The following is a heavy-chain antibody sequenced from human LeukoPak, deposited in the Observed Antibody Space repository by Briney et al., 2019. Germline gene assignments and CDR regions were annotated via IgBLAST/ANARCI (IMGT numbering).Heavy chain of an antibody. J-gene: IGHJ4*02. V-gene: IGHV4-34*01. CDR2: INHSGST. D-gene: IGHD2-2*01. CDR3: ARAVRDIVVLPAANFDY. CDR1: GGSFSGYY. Sequence: PSETLSLTCAVYGGSFSGYYWSWIRQPPGKGLEWIGEINHSGSTNYNPSLKSRVTISVDTSKNQFSLKLSSVTAADTAVYYCARAVRDIVVLPAANFDYWGQGTLVTVSS.